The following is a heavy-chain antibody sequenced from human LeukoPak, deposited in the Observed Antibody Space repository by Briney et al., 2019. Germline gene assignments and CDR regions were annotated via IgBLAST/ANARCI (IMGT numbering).Heavy chain of an antibody. Sequence: SETLSLTCAVYGGPFSGYYWSWIRQPPGKGLEWIGEINHSGSTNYNPSLKSRVTISVDTSKTQFSLKLSSVTAADTAVYYCARGKAYSGSYYGIFDYWGQGTLVTVSS. CDR1: GGPFSGYY. D-gene: IGHD1-26*01. J-gene: IGHJ4*02. CDR2: INHSGST. V-gene: IGHV4-34*01. CDR3: ARGKAYSGSYYGIFDY.